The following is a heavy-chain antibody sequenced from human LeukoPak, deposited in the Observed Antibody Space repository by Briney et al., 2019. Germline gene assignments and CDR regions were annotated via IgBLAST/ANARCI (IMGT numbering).Heavy chain of an antibody. CDR2: IYHSGST. V-gene: IGHV4-4*02. Sequence: PSGTLSLTCAVSGGSISSSNWWSWVRQPPGKGLEWIGEIYHSGSTNYNPSLKGRVTISVDKSKNQFSLKLSSVTAADTAVYYCAREGIAARMDNWFDPWGQGTLVTVSS. CDR3: AREGIAARMDNWFDP. CDR1: GGSISSSNW. D-gene: IGHD6-6*01. J-gene: IGHJ5*02.